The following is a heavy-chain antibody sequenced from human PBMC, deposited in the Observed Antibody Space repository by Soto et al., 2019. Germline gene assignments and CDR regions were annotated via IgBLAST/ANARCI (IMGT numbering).Heavy chain of an antibody. D-gene: IGHD3-10*01. J-gene: IGHJ6*02. CDR1: GFTFSSYG. V-gene: IGHV3-30*18. CDR3: AKRGPKASIWYYYYGMDV. CDR2: ISYDGSNR. Sequence: GGSLRLSCAASGFTFSSYGRHWVRQAPGKGLEWVAVISYDGSNRYYADSVKGRFTISRDNSKNTLYLQMNSLRAEDTAVYYCAKRGPKASIWYYYYGMDVWGQGTTVTVSS.